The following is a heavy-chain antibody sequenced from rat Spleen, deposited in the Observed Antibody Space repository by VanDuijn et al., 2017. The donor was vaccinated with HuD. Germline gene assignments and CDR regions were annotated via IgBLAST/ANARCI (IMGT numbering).Heavy chain of an antibody. V-gene: IGHV2-34*01. J-gene: IGHJ2*01. CDR3: ARADIASVSSDGI. D-gene: IGHD1-2*01. Sequence: QVQLKESGPGLVQPSETLSLTCTVSGFSLTSYSVSWVRQPSGKGPEWMGRMWYDGDTAYNSALKSRLSISRDTSKNQVFLKMNSLQTGDTATYYCARADIASVSSDGIWGQGVMVTVSS. CDR2: MWYDGDT. CDR1: GFSLTSYS.